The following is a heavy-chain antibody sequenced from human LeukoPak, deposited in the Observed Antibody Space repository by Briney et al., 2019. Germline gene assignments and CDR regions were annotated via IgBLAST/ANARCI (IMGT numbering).Heavy chain of an antibody. CDR1: GFTLTSSG. Sequence: GGSLRLSCAASGFTLTSSGMNWVRQAPGKGLEWVSSISISSAYIWYADSVRGRFTISRDNSKNTLYLQMNSLGAEDTAVYYCAKSAYSSGWSPSDYWGQGTLVTVSS. CDR2: ISISSAYI. V-gene: IGHV3-21*04. D-gene: IGHD6-19*01. CDR3: AKSAYSSGWSPSDY. J-gene: IGHJ4*02.